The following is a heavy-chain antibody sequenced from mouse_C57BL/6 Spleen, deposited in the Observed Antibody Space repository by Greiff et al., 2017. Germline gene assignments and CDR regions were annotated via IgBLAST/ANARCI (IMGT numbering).Heavy chain of an antibody. CDR3: TRFYYGSSYAMDY. J-gene: IGHJ4*01. CDR1: GYTFTDYE. Sequence: VQLQQSGAELVRPGASVTLSCKASGYTFTDYEMHWVKQTPVHGLEWIGAIDPETGGTAYNQKFKGKAILTAAKSSSTAYMELRSLTSEDSAVYYCTRFYYGSSYAMDYWGQGTSVTVSS. CDR2: IDPETGGT. V-gene: IGHV1-15*01. D-gene: IGHD1-1*01.